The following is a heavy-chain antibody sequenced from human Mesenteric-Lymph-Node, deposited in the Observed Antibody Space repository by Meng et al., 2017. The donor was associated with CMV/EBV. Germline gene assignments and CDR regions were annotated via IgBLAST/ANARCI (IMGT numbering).Heavy chain of an antibody. V-gene: IGHV3-53*01. CDR3: ARENSGSYYGAFDI. J-gene: IGHJ3*02. Sequence: GESLKISCAASGFTVSSNYMSWVRQAPGKGLEWVSLIYRGGSTYYADSVKGRFTISRDNSRNTLYLQMNSLRAEDTAVYYCARENSGSYYGAFDIWGQGTMVTVSS. D-gene: IGHD1-26*01. CDR2: IYRGGST. CDR1: GFTVSSNY.